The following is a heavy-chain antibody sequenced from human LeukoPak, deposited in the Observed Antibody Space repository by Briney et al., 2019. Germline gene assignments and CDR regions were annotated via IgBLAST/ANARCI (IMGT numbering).Heavy chain of an antibody. Sequence: SETLSLTCTVSGGSVSSGSYYWSWIRQPPGQGLEWIGYIYYTGGNNYNPSLKSRVTILVDTSKNQFSLKLNSVTAADTAVYYCARDWTGGDYGLDYWGQGTLVTVSS. J-gene: IGHJ4*02. V-gene: IGHV4-61*01. CDR2: IYYTGGN. D-gene: IGHD4-17*01. CDR3: ARDWTGGDYGLDY. CDR1: GGSVSSGSYY.